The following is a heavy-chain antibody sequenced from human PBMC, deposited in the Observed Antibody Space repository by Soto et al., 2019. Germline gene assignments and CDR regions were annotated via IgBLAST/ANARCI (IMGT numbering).Heavy chain of an antibody. CDR2: IYYSGST. Sequence: SEPLSLTCTVSGGSITSYYWSWIRQPPGKGLEWIGFIYYSGSTSYNPSLKSRVSISVDTSKNQFSLKLSSVTAADTAVYYCAIHVTTIYYYFDYLGQGALVTVSS. D-gene: IGHD5-12*01. CDR3: AIHVTTIYYYFDY. CDR1: GGSITSYY. V-gene: IGHV4-59*08. J-gene: IGHJ4*02.